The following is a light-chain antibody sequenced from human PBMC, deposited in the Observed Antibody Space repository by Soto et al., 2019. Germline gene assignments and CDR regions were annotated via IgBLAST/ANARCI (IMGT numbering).Light chain of an antibody. CDR1: SSDVGAYTY. CDR3: SSMASSNTGV. CDR2: DVT. J-gene: IGLJ3*02. V-gene: IGLV2-8*01. Sequence: QSALTQPPSASGSPGQSVTISCTGTSSDVGAYTYVSWYQQHAGKAPKLVIYDVTKRPSGVTDRFSGSKSANTASLTVSGLEAGDDADYYCSSMASSNTGVFGGGTKVTVL.